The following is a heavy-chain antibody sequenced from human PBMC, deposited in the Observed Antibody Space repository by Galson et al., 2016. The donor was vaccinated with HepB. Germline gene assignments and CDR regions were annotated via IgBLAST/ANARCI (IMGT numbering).Heavy chain of an antibody. D-gene: IGHD3-10*01. V-gene: IGHV4-34*01. CDR1: GGSLRNYY. J-gene: IGHJ5*02. Sequence: SETLSLTCAVYGGSLRNYYWNWIRQPPGKGLEWIGEINHSGSTNYNPSLKSRVTISIDTSKNQVSLKLSSVTAADTAMYYCARCPLPVGRGVTWFDPWGQGTLVTVSS. CDR3: ARCPLPVGRGVTWFDP. CDR2: INHSGST.